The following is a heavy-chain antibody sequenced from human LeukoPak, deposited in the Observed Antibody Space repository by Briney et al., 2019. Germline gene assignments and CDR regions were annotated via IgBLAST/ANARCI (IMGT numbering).Heavy chain of an antibody. CDR3: AAVGSVSSTSSGIDY. CDR2: FAPDDGET. V-gene: IGHV1-24*01. Sequence: ASVKISCKVSGYTLTELSMPWGRQAPGKGLEWMGGFAPDDGETNYAQKFQGRVTMTEDTSTHTAYMGLSRLRSEDTAVYYCAAVGSVSSTSSGIDYWGQGTLVTVSS. CDR1: GYTLTELS. D-gene: IGHD2-2*01. J-gene: IGHJ4*02.